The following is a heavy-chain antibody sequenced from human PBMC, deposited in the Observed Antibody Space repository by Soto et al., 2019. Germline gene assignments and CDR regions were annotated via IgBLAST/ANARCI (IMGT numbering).Heavy chain of an antibody. CDR2: IYYSGST. J-gene: IGHJ5*02. D-gene: IGHD2-2*01. CDR1: GGSISSYY. Sequence: SETLSLTCTVSGGSISSYYWSWIRQPPGKGLEWIGYIYYSGSTNYNPSLKSRVTISVDTSKNQFSLKLSSATAADTAVYYCARTRQYQLLSEFDPWGQGTLVTVSS. V-gene: IGHV4-59*08. CDR3: ARTRQYQLLSEFDP.